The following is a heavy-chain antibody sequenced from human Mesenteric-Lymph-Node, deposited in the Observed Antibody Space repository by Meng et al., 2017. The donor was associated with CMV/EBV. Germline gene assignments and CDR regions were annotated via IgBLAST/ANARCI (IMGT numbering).Heavy chain of an antibody. D-gene: IGHD6-19*01. J-gene: IGHJ4*02. CDR2: ISGNGMSI. CDR3: ARDPYSIAVAGKGEFDD. Sequence: GGSLRLSCAASGFTFNDYGMNWIRQAPGKGLEWVAYISGNGMSIDYADSAKGRFTISRDNAKNSLFLHMNSLSVEDTAVYYCARDPYSIAVAGKGEFDDWGQGTLVTVSS. V-gene: IGHV3-11*01. CDR1: GFTFNDYG.